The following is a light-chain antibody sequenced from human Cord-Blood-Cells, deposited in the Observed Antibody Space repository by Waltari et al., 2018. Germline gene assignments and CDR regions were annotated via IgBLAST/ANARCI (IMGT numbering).Light chain of an antibody. J-gene: IGKJ1*01. Sequence: EIVLTQSPATLSLSPGERATHSCRASQSVSSYLAWYQQKPGQAPRLLIYDASNRATGIPARFSGSGSGTDFTLTISSLEPEDFAVYYCQQRSNWPPWTFGQGTKVEIK. CDR2: DAS. CDR3: QQRSNWPPWT. CDR1: QSVSSY. V-gene: IGKV3-11*01.